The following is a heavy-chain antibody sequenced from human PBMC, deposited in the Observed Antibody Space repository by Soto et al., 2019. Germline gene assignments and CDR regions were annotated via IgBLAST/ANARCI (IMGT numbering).Heavy chain of an antibody. D-gene: IGHD6-6*01. CDR1: GFTFSTYA. CDR2: ISDGGDSI. CDR3: AKAPASTIAARRRFDY. J-gene: IGHJ4*02. Sequence: QLLESGGGLVQPGGSLRLSCVASGFTFSTYAMSWVRQAPGKGLEWVSTISDGGDSIYYADSVKGRFTISRDNPKNTLYLQMNSLRAEDTAVYYCAKAPASTIAARRRFDYWGQGTLVIVSS. V-gene: IGHV3-23*01.